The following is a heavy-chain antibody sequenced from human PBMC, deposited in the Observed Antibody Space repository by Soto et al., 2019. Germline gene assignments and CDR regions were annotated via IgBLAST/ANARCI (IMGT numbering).Heavy chain of an antibody. D-gene: IGHD3-22*01. CDR3: ARDEAYYYDSSGYGEYWFDP. V-gene: IGHV3-21*01. CDR1: GFTFSSYS. Sequence: KPGGSLRLSCAASGFTFSSYSMNWVRQAPGKGLEWVSSISSSSSYIYYADSVKGRCTISRGNAKNSLYLQMNCLRAEDTAVYYCARDEAYYYDSSGYGEYWFDPWGQGTLVTVSS. J-gene: IGHJ5*02. CDR2: ISSSSSYI.